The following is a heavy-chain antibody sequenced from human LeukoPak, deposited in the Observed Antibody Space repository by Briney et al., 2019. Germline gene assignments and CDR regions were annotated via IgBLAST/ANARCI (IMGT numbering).Heavy chain of an antibody. Sequence: SETLSLTCAVSGGSFSGYYWSWIRQPPGRGLEWIGEINRSGSTNYNPSLKSRVTISVDTSKNQFSLKLSSVTAADTAMYYCARVSRVIAAAPYGMDVWGQGTTVTVSS. CDR2: INRSGST. D-gene: IGHD6-13*01. V-gene: IGHV4-34*01. CDR3: ARVSRVIAAAPYGMDV. J-gene: IGHJ6*02. CDR1: GGSFSGYY.